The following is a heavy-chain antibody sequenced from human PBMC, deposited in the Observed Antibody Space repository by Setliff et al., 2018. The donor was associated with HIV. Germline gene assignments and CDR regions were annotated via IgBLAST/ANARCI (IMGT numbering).Heavy chain of an antibody. CDR2: IIPMYGVT. D-gene: IGHD3-22*01. CDR3: ARDYNYIFDS. J-gene: IGHJ4*02. Sequence: SVKVSCKASGGTSYAINWVRQAPGQGPEWMGGIIPMYGVTNYAQKFQGRVTITTDESTSTAYMELSSLRAEDTAIYYCARDYNYIFDSWGQGVLVTVSS. CDR1: GGTSYA. V-gene: IGHV1-69*05.